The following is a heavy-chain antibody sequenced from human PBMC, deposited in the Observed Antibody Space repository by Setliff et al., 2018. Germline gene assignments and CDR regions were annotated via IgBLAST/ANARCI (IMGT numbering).Heavy chain of an antibody. J-gene: IGHJ4*02. CDR3: AKVKKPLIRGSGFDY. Sequence: SCAASGFVFGTYGMHWVRQAPGKGLDWVASVRFDGSYKVYADSVKGRFTISRDNSENTLFLQMTSLRPEGTGIYYCAKVKKPLIRGSGFDYWGRGTLVTVSS. V-gene: IGHV3-30*02. CDR1: GFVFGTYG. CDR2: VRFDGSYK. D-gene: IGHD2-8*01.